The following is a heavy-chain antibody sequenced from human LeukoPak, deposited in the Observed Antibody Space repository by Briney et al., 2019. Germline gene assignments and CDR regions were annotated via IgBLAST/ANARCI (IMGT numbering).Heavy chain of an antibody. V-gene: IGHV1-46*01. CDR3: ASVYKNGMDV. CDR2: INPSGDTT. Sequence: VASVKASCKASGYTLTSYYLHWVRQAPGQGLEWMAIINPSGDTTSHAQKFQGRVTMTRDTSASTVYMELSSLRSEDTAVYYCASVYKNGMDVWGQGTTVTVSS. D-gene: IGHD5-24*01. CDR1: GYTLTSYY. J-gene: IGHJ6*02.